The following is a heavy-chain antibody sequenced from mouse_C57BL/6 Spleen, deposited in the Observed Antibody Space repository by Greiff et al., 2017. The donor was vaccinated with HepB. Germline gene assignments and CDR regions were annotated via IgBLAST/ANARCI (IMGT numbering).Heavy chain of an antibody. D-gene: IGHD1-1*01. Sequence: VQLQQPGAALVKPGASVKMSCKASGYTFTSYWITWVKQRPGQGLEWIGDIYPGSGSTNYNEKFKSKATLTVDTSSSTAYMQLSSLTSEDSAVYYCARKRNYYWALDYWGQGTTLTVSS. CDR1: GYTFTSYW. CDR2: IYPGSGST. V-gene: IGHV1-55*01. CDR3: ARKRNYYWALDY. J-gene: IGHJ2*01.